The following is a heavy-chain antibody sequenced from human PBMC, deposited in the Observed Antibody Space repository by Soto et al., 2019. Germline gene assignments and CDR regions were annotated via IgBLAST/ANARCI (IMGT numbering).Heavy chain of an antibody. D-gene: IGHD2-8*01. CDR3: ARRVGCTNGVCHADNYFDY. CDR2: IYYSGST. Sequence: PSETLSLTCTISGGSISSSSYYWGWIRQPPGKGLEWIGSIYYSGSTYYNPSLKSRVTISVDTSKNQFSLKLSSVTAADTAVYYCARRVGCTNGVCHADNYFDYWGQGTLVTVSS. CDR1: GGSISSSSYY. J-gene: IGHJ4*02. V-gene: IGHV4-39*01.